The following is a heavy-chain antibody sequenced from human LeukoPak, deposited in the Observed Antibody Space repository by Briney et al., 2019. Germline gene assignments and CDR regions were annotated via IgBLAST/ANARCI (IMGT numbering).Heavy chain of an antibody. V-gene: IGHV1-18*01. J-gene: IGHJ3*02. Sequence: ASVKVSCKASGYTFTSYGISWVRQAPGQGLEWMGWISAYNGNTNYAQKLQGRVTMTTDTSTSTAYMELSSLRSEDTAVYYCARAMGFWSGYSYDAFDIWGQGTMVTVSS. CDR1: GYTFTSYG. D-gene: IGHD3-3*01. CDR2: ISAYNGNT. CDR3: ARAMGFWSGYSYDAFDI.